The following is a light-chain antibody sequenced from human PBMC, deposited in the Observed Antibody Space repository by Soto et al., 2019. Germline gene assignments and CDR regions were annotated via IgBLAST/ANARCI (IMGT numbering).Light chain of an antibody. CDR1: QSVGSL. V-gene: IGKV3-15*01. CDR2: RVS. CDR3: QQYNNWPIT. Sequence: EVVMTQSPATLSVSPGEGATLSCRASQSVGSLVAWYQQKPGQAPRLLIYRVSTRATDIAARFTGSGSGTEFTLTISSLQTEGFAVYYCQQYNNWPITFGPGTRLEIK. J-gene: IGKJ5*01.